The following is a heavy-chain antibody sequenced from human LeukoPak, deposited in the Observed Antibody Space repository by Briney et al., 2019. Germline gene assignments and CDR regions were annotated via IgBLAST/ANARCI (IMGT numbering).Heavy chain of an antibody. CDR2: IYPSDSDT. CDR1: GYRLTSYW. Sequence: GESLKISCKGSGYRLTSYWIAWVRQMPGKGLEWMGIIYPSDSDTRYSPSFQGQVSISADKSISAAYLQWSSLKASDTAMYYCARRGYYYDSSGYLGGTDAFDIWGQGTMVTVSS. J-gene: IGHJ3*02. D-gene: IGHD3-22*01. CDR3: ARRGYYYDSSGYLGGTDAFDI. V-gene: IGHV5-51*01.